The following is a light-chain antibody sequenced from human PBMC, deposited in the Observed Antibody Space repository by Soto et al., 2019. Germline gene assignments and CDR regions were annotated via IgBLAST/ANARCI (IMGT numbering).Light chain of an antibody. CDR3: QQYNNWHPWT. CDR1: QSVTSN. J-gene: IGKJ1*01. V-gene: IGKV3-15*01. CDR2: GAS. Sequence: EIVFTQSPGTLSLSPGERATLSCRASQSVTSNYLAWYQQKPVQPPRLLIXGASTRATGIPARFSGSGSGTEFTLTISSLQYEDFAVYYCQQYNNWHPWTFGQGTKVDIK.